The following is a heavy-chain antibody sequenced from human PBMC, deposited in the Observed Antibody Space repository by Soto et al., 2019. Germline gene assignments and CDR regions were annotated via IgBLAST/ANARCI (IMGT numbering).Heavy chain of an antibody. CDR2: ISYDGSNK. Sequence: QVQLVESGGGVVQPGRSLRLSCAASGFTFSSYGMHWVRQAPGKGLEWVAVISYDGSNKYYADSVKGRFTISRDNSKNTLYLQMNSLRAEDTAVYYCAKDYGYSSSWHASYYYGMDVWGQGTTVTVSS. D-gene: IGHD6-13*01. V-gene: IGHV3-30*18. J-gene: IGHJ6*02. CDR1: GFTFSSYG. CDR3: AKDYGYSSSWHASYYYGMDV.